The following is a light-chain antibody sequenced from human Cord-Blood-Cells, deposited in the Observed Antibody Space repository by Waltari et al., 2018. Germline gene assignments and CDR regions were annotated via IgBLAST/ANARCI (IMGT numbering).Light chain of an antibody. CDR1: SLRSYY. Sequence: SSELTQDPAVSVALGQTVRITCQGDSLRSYYASWYQQKPGQAPVLVIYGKNKRPSGIPGRFSGSSSGNTASLTITGAQAEDGADYYCNSRDSSGNHVVFGGGTKLTVL. J-gene: IGLJ2*01. V-gene: IGLV3-19*01. CDR3: NSRDSSGNHVV. CDR2: GKN.